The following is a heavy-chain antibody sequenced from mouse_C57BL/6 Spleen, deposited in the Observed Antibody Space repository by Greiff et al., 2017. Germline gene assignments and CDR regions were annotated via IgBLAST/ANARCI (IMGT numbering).Heavy chain of an antibody. Sequence: QVQLQQPGAELVKPGASVKLSCKASGYTFTSYWMHWVKQRPGQGLEWIGMIHPNSGSTNYNEKFKSKATLTVDKSSSTAYMQLSSLTSEDSAVYYCARDDLRRFYYFDYWGQGTTLTVSS. CDR2: IHPNSGST. D-gene: IGHD1-1*01. CDR3: ARDDLRRFYYFDY. J-gene: IGHJ2*01. V-gene: IGHV1-64*01. CDR1: GYTFTSYW.